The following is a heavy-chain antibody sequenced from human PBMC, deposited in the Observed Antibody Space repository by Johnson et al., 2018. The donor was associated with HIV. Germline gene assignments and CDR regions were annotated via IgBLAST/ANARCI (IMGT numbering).Heavy chain of an antibody. Sequence: VQLVESGGGLVQPGGSLRLSCAASGFTFSSYAMSWVRQAPGKGLEWVSAISGSGGSTYYADSVKGRFTISRDHSKNTLYLQMNSLRAEDTAVYYCAILPDYYDSSGYYHDDAFDIWGQGTMVTVSS. CDR3: AILPDYYDSSGYYHDDAFDI. V-gene: IGHV3-23*04. CDR1: GFTFSSYA. D-gene: IGHD3-22*01. J-gene: IGHJ3*02. CDR2: ISGSGGST.